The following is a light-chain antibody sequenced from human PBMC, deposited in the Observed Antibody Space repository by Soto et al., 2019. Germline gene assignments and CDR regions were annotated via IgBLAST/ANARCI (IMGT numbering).Light chain of an antibody. CDR2: EVS. J-gene: IGLJ2*01. CDR3: SSYTSSSQMV. CDR1: SSDVGGDNY. Sequence: QSALTQPASVSGSPGQSITISCTGTSSDVGGDNYVSWYQQHPGNAPKLMIYEVSNRPAGVSNRFSGSKSGNTASLTISGLQAEDQAYYYCSSYTSSSQMVFGGGTKLTVL. V-gene: IGLV2-14*01.